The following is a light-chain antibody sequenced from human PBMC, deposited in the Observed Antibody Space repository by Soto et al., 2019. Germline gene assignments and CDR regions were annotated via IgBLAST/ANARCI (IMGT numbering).Light chain of an antibody. CDR3: QQANSFPLT. CDR1: QSVGSY. V-gene: IGKV3-11*01. J-gene: IGKJ4*01. CDR2: DAS. Sequence: EIVLTQSPATLSLSPGERATLSCRASQSVGSYLAWFQQRPGQAPRLVIHDASKRATGIPARFSGSGSGTDFSLTISGLQPEDFATYYCQQANSFPLTFGGGTKVEIK.